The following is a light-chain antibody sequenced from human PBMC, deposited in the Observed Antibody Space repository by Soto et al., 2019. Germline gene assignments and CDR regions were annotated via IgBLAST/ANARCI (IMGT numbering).Light chain of an antibody. CDR1: QSVSGW. V-gene: IGKV1-5*01. CDR3: QKYNSAPRT. CDR2: AAS. J-gene: IGKJ3*01. Sequence: DIQMTQSPSSLSASVGDRVTITCRASQSVSGWLAWYQQKPGKAPKLLIYAASTLQSGVPSRFSGSGSGTDFTLTISCLQPEDVATYYCQKYNSAPRTFGPGTKVDIK.